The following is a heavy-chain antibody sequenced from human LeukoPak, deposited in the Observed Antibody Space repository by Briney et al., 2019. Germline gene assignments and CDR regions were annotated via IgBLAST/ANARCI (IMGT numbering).Heavy chain of an antibody. CDR1: GFTFSGSA. Sequence: GGSLRLSCAASGFTFSGSAMHWVRQASGKGLEWVGRIRSKANSYATAYAASVKGRFTISRDDLKNTAYLQMNSLKTEDTAVYYCTSSIAVAGIFGEDVWGKGTTVTVSS. CDR3: TSSIAVAGIFGEDV. J-gene: IGHJ6*04. V-gene: IGHV3-73*01. CDR2: IRSKANSYAT. D-gene: IGHD6-19*01.